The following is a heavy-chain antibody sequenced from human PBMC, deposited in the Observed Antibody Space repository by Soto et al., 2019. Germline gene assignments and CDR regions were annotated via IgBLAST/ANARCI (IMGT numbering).Heavy chain of an antibody. CDR2: IDPTDSYT. V-gene: IGHV5-10-1*01. CDR3: AGQGKWYRSWFDR. CDR1: GYSFTNYW. J-gene: IGHJ5*02. D-gene: IGHD1-1*01. Sequence: LGESLKISCKGSGYSFTNYWINWVRQMPGKGLEWMGRIDPTDSYTNYSPSFQGHVSISADESISTAYLQWSSLKGSDTAVYYCAGQGKWYRSWFDRRGQGTPVTVSS.